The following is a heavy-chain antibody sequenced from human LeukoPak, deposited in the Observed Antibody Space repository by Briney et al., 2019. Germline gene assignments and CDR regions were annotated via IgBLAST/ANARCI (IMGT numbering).Heavy chain of an antibody. D-gene: IGHD5/OR15-5a*01. CDR3: DRGVYGGDV. CDR2: IDPDTGGT. J-gene: IGHJ6*04. CDR1: GYIFITHY. Sequence: AAAVKVSCKASGYIFITHYIHWGRQAPGQGIEWMGWIDPDTGGTNYAQRFQGRVTLTRDTSISTAYIELSRLRSDDTAVYFCDRGVYGGDVWGKGTTVTVSS. V-gene: IGHV1-2*02.